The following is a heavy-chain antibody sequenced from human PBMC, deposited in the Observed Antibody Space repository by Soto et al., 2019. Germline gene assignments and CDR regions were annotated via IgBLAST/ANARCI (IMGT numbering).Heavy chain of an antibody. J-gene: IGHJ6*02. CDR3: AKAPFRRPYYFYGMDV. V-gene: IGHV3-30*18. CDR1: GFTFSDFG. D-gene: IGHD3-10*01. Sequence: PGGSLRLSCAASGFTFSDFGMHWVRQGPGKGLEWLAVISEDAETGFHADSVKGRFTVSRDNFKETLYLQMNSLTTDDSGVYFCAKAPFRRPYYFYGMDVWGQGTTVTVSS. CDR2: ISEDAETG.